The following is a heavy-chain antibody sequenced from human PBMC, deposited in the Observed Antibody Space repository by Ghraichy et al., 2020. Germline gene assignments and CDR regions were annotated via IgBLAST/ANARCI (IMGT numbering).Heavy chain of an antibody. J-gene: IGHJ4*02. CDR2: IYPGDSDT. D-gene: IGHD2-21*02. V-gene: IGHV5-51*01. Sequence: GESLNISCKGSGYSFTSYWIGWVRQMPGKGLEWMGIIYPGDSDTRYSPSFQGQVTISADKSISTAYLQWSSLKASDTAMYYCARRGDCGGDCYYEYYFDYWGQGTLVTVSS. CDR3: ARRGDCGGDCYYEYYFDY. CDR1: GYSFTSYW.